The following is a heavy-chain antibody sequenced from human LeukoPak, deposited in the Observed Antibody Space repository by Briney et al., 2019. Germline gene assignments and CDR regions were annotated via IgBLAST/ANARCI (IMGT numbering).Heavy chain of an antibody. J-gene: IGHJ4*02. CDR2: IKQDGSEK. CDR1: GFTFSSYW. Sequence: GGSLRLSCAASGFTFSSYWMSWVRQAPGKGLEWVANIKQDGSEKYYVDSVKGRFTISRDNAKNSLYLQMNSLRAEDAAVYFCAKRRPSSGTYEAAPDYWGQGTLVTVSS. D-gene: IGHD1-26*01. V-gene: IGHV3-7*03. CDR3: AKRRPSSGTYEAAPDY.